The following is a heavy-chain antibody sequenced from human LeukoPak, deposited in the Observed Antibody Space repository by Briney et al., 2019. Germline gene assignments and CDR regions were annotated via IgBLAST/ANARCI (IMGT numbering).Heavy chain of an antibody. Sequence: SETLSLTCTVSGGSISSYYWSWIRQPPGKGLEWIGYIYYSGSTNYNPSLKSRVTISVDTSKNQFSLKLSSVTAADTAVYYCARDSSSIDAFDIWGQGTMVTVSS. J-gene: IGHJ3*02. D-gene: IGHD6-19*01. CDR3: ARDSSSIDAFDI. V-gene: IGHV4-59*01. CDR1: GGSISSYY. CDR2: IYYSGST.